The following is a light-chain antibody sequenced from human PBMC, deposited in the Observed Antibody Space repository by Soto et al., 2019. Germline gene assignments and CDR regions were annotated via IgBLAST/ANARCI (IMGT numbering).Light chain of an antibody. J-gene: IGLJ2*01. Sequence: QYVLTQPPSMSASPGQTITISCSGARSNIGKNTLNSLKQRKGSAPTLLISTPNHRPSGVRDRFSASKSGTSASLTISGPRSDDEADDYCSAWDDILNTVVFGGGTKLTVL. CDR1: RSNIGKNT. V-gene: IGLV1-44*01. CDR3: SAWDDILNTVV. CDR2: TPN.